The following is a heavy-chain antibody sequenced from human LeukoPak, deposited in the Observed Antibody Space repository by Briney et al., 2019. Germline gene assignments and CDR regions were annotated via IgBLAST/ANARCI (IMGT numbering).Heavy chain of an antibody. J-gene: IGHJ4*02. V-gene: IGHV3-7*01. Sequence: PGGSLTLSCAASGFMFSTYWMSWVRQAPGKGLEWVANMNQDGSEKYYVASVKGRFTISRDNAKNSLFLQMHSLRAEDAAVYYCAREPPGTAVAGYDYWGQGTLVTVSS. CDR2: MNQDGSEK. CDR3: AREPPGTAVAGYDY. CDR1: GFMFSTYW. D-gene: IGHD6-19*01.